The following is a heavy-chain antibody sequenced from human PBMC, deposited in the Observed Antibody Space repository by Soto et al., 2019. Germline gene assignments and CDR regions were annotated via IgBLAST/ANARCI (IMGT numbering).Heavy chain of an antibody. J-gene: IGHJ6*02. CDR2: ISGYNGNT. V-gene: IGHV1-18*04. D-gene: IGHD1-26*01. CDR3: AREGSGRYYDYYCGMDV. Sequence: VQLVQSGAEVKKPGASVKVSCKASGYTFTSNGISWVRQAPGQGLEWMGWISGYNGNTNYAQKLQGRVTMTTDKYTSTAYMELRSLRSDDTAVYYCAREGSGRYYDYYCGMDVWGQGTTVTVSS. CDR1: GYTFTSNG.